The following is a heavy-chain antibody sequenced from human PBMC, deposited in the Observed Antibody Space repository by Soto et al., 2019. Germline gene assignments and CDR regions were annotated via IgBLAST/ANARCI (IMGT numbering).Heavy chain of an antibody. V-gene: IGHV1-69*13. D-gene: IGHD5-12*01. J-gene: IGHJ5*02. CDR3: ARSLRSFNWFDP. CDR1: GGTFSSYA. CDR2: IIPIFGTA. Sequence: SVKVSCKASGGTFSSYAISCVRQAPGQGLEWMGGIIPIFGTANYAQKFQGRVTITADESTSTAYMELSSLRSEDTAVYYCARSLRSFNWFDPWGQGTLVTVS.